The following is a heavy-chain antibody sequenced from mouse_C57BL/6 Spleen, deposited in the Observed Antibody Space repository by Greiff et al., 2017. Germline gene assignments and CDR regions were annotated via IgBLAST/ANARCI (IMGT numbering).Heavy chain of an antibody. CDR2: IRNKANGYTT. CDR3: ARYYGSSLYFDY. J-gene: IGHJ2*01. D-gene: IGHD1-1*01. Sequence: EVHLVESGGGLVQPGGSLSLSCAASGFTFTDYYMSWVRQPPGKALEWLGFIRNKANGYTTEYSASVKGRFTISRDNSQSILYLQMNALRAEDSATYYCARYYGSSLYFDYWGQGTTLTVSS. CDR1: GFTFTDYY. V-gene: IGHV7-3*01.